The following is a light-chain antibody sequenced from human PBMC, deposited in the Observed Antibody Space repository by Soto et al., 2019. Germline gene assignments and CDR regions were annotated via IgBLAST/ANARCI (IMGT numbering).Light chain of an antibody. Sequence: QSVLTQPPSVSAAPGQKVTIFCSGSSSNIGNNYVSWYQHLPGTAPKLLIYDNNKRPSGIPDRFSATKSGTSATLGITGPQTGDEADYYCGTWDSSLSAYVFGTGTKLTVL. CDR2: DNN. CDR1: SSNIGNNY. CDR3: GTWDSSLSAYV. V-gene: IGLV1-51*01. J-gene: IGLJ1*01.